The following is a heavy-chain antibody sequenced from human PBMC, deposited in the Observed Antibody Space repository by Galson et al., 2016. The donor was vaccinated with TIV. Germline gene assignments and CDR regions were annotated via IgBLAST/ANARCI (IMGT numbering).Heavy chain of an antibody. Sequence: SVKVSCKASGGTLSSNAFSWLRQAPGQGLEWMGGIIPVFGTVHYAQKFRGRVTITADKSTGTIYMELSNLRSADTADYFCARALDTSTNTAYFYYYGLDVWGQGTTVTVSS. CDR1: GGTLSSNA. CDR2: IIPVFGTV. D-gene: IGHD5-18*01. CDR3: ARALDTSTNTAYFYYYGLDV. J-gene: IGHJ6*02. V-gene: IGHV1-69*06.